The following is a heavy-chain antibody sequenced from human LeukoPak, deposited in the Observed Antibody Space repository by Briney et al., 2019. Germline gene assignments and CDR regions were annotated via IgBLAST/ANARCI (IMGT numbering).Heavy chain of an antibody. CDR2: ISGSGGST. Sequence: PGGSLRLSCAASGFTFSSYPMSWLRQAPGKGLEWVSAISGSGGSTYYADSEKGRFTISRDNSKNTLYLQMNSLRAEDTAVYYCAKEQQLFPGGLDYWGQGTLVTVSS. CDR3: AKEQQLFPGGLDY. CDR1: GFTFSSYP. V-gene: IGHV3-23*01. D-gene: IGHD6-13*01. J-gene: IGHJ4*02.